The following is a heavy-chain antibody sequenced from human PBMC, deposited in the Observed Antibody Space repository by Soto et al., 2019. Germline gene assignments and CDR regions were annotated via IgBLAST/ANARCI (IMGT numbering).Heavy chain of an antibody. V-gene: IGHV3-33*06. Sequence: GSLRLSCAASGFTFSSYGMHWVRQAPGKGLEWVAVIWYDGSNKYYADSVKGRFTISRDNSKNTVYLQMNSLRAEDTAMYYCAKGKGVGATPDGANCWGQGTLVTVSS. CDR2: IWYDGSNK. CDR1: GFTFSSYG. J-gene: IGHJ4*02. CDR3: AKGKGVGATPDGANC. D-gene: IGHD1-26*01.